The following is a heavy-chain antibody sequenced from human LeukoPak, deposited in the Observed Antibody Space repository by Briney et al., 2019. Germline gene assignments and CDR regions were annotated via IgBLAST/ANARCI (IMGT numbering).Heavy chain of an antibody. CDR2: IYYSGST. D-gene: IGHD3-10*01. J-gene: IGHJ4*02. CDR1: GGSISGYY. Sequence: SETLSLTCSVSGGSISGYYWSWIRQPAGKGLEWIGSIYYSGSTYYNPSLKSRVTISVDTSKNQFSLKLSSVTAADTAVYYCARVLRSGSYYSPFDGFDYWGQGTLVTVSS. V-gene: IGHV4-4*07. CDR3: ARVLRSGSYYSPFDGFDY.